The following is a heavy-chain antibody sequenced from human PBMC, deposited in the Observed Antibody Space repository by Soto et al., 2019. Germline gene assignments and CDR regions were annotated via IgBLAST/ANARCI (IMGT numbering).Heavy chain of an antibody. CDR2: ITPMFGTP. CDR1: GGTFSRYT. CDR3: TRGVGFCSTTDCSPGYYFDF. D-gene: IGHD4-4*01. V-gene: IGHV1-69*13. Sequence: SVKVSCKASGGTFSRYTITWVRQAPGQGLEWMGGITPMFGTPNYAQKFQGRVTITADESTSTAYMELSSLRAEDTSVYYCTRGVGFCSTTDCSPGYYFDFWGQGTLVTVSS. J-gene: IGHJ4*02.